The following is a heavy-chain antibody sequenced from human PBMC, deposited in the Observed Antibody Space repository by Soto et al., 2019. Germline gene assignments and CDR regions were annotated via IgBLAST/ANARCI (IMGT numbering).Heavy chain of an antibody. V-gene: IGHV1-46*03. Sequence: QVQLMQSGAEVKQPGASVKVSCKASGYTFTNYYMHWVRQVPGQGLEWMGIINPSGGGPAHAQHFRGRLTTTSDTSTTTIYMERNSRRSEDTAVYFCARSAIGGDGALDVWGQGTMVTVSS. CDR3: ARSAIGGDGALDV. J-gene: IGHJ3*01. CDR1: GYTFTNYY. CDR2: INPSGGGP. D-gene: IGHD3-16*01.